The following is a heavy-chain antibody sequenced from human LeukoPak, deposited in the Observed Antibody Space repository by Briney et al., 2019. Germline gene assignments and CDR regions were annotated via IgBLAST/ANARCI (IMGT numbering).Heavy chain of an antibody. J-gene: IGHJ4*02. CDR2: ISSGGST. CDR3: AKDTYSSSPYYFDY. D-gene: IGHD6-6*01. V-gene: IGHV3-23*01. CDR1: GFTFNNYA. Sequence: GGSLRLSCAAAGFTFNNYAMSWVRQAPGKGLKWVSGISSGGSTYYADSVKGRFTISRDNSKNTLFLLMNSLRAEDTAVYYCAKDTYSSSPYYFDYWGQGTLVTVSS.